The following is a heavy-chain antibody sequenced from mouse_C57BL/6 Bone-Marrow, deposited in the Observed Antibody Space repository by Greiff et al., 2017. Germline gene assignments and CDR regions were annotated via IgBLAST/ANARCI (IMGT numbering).Heavy chain of an antibody. CDR1: GYTFTSYW. CDR3: ASRGYFDY. Sequence: QVQLQQPGAELVRPGSSVKLSCKASGYTFTSYWMHWVKQRPIQGLEWIGNIDPSDSETHYNQKFKDKATLTVDKSSSTADMQHSSLTSEDSADYDCASRGYFDYWGQGTTLTVSS. J-gene: IGHJ2*01. V-gene: IGHV1-52*01. CDR2: IDPSDSET.